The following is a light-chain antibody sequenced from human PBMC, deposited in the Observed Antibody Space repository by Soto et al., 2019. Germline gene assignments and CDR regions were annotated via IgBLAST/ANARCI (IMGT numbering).Light chain of an antibody. CDR3: ATWDDSLNGLYV. CDR2: STT. J-gene: IGLJ1*01. V-gene: IGLV1-44*01. Sequence: QSVLTQPPSASGTPGQSVTISCSGSTSNIGSKTVSWYQQVPGAAPKLLIYSTTQWPSGVPDRFSGSKSGTSASLTISGLQSEDEADYYCATWDDSLNGLYVFGPGTKLTVL. CDR1: TSNIGSKT.